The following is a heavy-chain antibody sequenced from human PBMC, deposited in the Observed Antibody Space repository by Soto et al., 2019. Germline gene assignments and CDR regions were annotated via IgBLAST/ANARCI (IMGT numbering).Heavy chain of an antibody. D-gene: IGHD6-13*01. CDR1: GFTFSSYG. CDR2: ISYDGSNK. J-gene: IGHJ6*02. V-gene: IGHV3-30*18. Sequence: PGGSLRLSCAASGFTFSSYGMHWVRQAPGKGLEWVAVISYDGSNKYYADSVKGRFTISRDNSKNTLYLQMNSLIAEDTAVYYRAKGLQQQLVRGIAYYYYGMDVWGQGTTVTVSS. CDR3: AKGLQQQLVRGIAYYYYGMDV.